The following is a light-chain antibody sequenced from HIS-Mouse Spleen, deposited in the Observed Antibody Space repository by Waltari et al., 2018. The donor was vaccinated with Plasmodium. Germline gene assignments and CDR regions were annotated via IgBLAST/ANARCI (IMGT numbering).Light chain of an antibody. CDR2: DAS. J-gene: IGKJ4*01. V-gene: IGKV3-11*01. Sequence: EIVLTQSPATLSLSPGERATLSCRASQSVSSYLAWYQQKPGQAPRLLSYDASNRATGIPARFSVSVSGTDFTLTISSLVPEDVAVYYCQQRSNWPPLTFGGGTKVEIK. CDR1: QSVSSY. CDR3: QQRSNWPPLT.